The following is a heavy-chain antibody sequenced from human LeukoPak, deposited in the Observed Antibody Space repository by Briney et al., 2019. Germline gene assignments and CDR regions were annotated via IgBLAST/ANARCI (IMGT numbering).Heavy chain of an antibody. D-gene: IGHD2-8*01. CDR2: INSDGSST. Sequence: GGSLRLSCAASGFTFSSYWMHWVRQAPGKGLVWVSHINSDGSSTSYADSVKGRFTISRDNAKNSLYLQMNSLRAEDTALYYCVRNNAMDVWGQGTTVIVSS. V-gene: IGHV3-74*01. CDR3: VRNNAMDV. CDR1: GFTFSSYW. J-gene: IGHJ6*02.